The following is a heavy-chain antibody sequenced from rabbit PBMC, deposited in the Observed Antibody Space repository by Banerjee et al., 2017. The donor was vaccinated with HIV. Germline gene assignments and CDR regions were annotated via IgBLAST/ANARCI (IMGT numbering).Heavy chain of an antibody. J-gene: IGHJ4*01. Sequence: QEQLVESGGGLVQPGASLTLTCTASGFSFSSGYWICWVRQAPGKGLEWIGCIGAGSGATYYASWAKGRFTISKTSSTTVALQMTSLTAADTATYFCARGGYASYADAFNLWGPGTLVTV. V-gene: IGHV1S45*01. CDR2: IGAGSGAT. CDR3: ARGGYASYADAFNL. D-gene: IGHD6-1*01. CDR1: GFSFSSGYW.